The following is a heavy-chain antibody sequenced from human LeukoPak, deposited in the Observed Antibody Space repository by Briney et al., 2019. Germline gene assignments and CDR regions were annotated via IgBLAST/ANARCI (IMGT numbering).Heavy chain of an antibody. CDR2: MNPNSGNT. J-gene: IGHJ4*02. V-gene: IGHV1-8*01. CDR3: ARETYSSSSAGFDY. Sequence: GASEKVSCKASGYTFTSYDINWVRQATGQGLEWMGWMNPNSGNTGYAQKFQGRVTMTRNTSISTAYMELSSLRSEDTAVYYCARETYSSSSAGFDYWGQGTLVTVSS. D-gene: IGHD6-6*01. CDR1: GYTFTSYD.